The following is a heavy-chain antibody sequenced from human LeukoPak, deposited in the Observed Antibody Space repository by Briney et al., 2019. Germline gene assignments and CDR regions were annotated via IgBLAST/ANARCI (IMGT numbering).Heavy chain of an antibody. CDR3: AGAQKLPQYYFDY. D-gene: IGHD2-15*01. Sequence: PSETLSLTCTVSGGSISSYYWSWIWQPPGKGLEWIGYIYYSGSTNYNPSLKSRVTISVDTSKNQFSLKLSSVTAADTAVYYCAGAQKLPQYYFDYWGQGTLVTVSS. J-gene: IGHJ4*02. V-gene: IGHV4-59*01. CDR1: GGSISSYY. CDR2: IYYSGST.